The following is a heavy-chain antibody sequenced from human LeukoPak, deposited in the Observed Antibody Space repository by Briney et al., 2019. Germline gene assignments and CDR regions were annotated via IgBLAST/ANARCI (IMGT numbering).Heavy chain of an antibody. CDR3: AKDCSSTSCYPDY. Sequence: GGSLRLSCAASGFTFSSYAMSWVRQAPGKGLEWVSAISGSGGSTYYADSVRGRFTISRDNSKNTLYLQMNSLRAEDTAVYYCAKDCSSTSCYPDYWGQGTLVTVSS. D-gene: IGHD2-2*01. CDR1: GFTFSSYA. CDR2: ISGSGGST. V-gene: IGHV3-23*01. J-gene: IGHJ4*02.